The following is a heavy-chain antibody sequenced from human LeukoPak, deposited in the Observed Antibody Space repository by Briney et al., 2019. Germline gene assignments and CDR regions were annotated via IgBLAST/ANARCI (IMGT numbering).Heavy chain of an antibody. J-gene: IGHJ5*02. CDR3: ARDIKYQLLLGNWFDP. Sequence: PSETLSLTCTVSGGSISSSSYYWSWIRQPAGKGLEWIGRIYTSGSTNYNPSLKSRVTMSVDTSKNQFSLKLSSVTAADTAVYYCARDIKYQLLLGNWFDPWGQGTLVTVSS. CDR2: IYTSGST. D-gene: IGHD2-2*01. CDR1: GGSISSSSYY. V-gene: IGHV4-61*02.